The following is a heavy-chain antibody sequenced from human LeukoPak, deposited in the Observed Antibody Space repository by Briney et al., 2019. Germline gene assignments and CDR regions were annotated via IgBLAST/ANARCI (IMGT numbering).Heavy chain of an antibody. J-gene: IGHJ4*02. CDR3: TTDYYDYVWGSYRPDY. CDR1: GLTFSNAW. D-gene: IGHD3-16*02. V-gene: IGHV3-15*01. CDR2: IKTKTDGETT. Sequence: GGSLRLSCAASGLTFSNAWMSWVRQAPGQGLEWVARIKTKTDGETTEYAAPVKGRFTISRDDSKNTLYLQMNSLKTEDTAVYYCTTDYYDYVWGSYRPDYWGQGTLVTVSS.